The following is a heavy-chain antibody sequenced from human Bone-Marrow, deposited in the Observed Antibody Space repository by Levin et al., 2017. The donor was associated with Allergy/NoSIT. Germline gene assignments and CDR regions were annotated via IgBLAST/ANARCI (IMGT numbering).Heavy chain of an antibody. D-gene: IGHD2-15*01. CDR1: GGTFSSYA. Sequence: ASVKVSCKASGGTFSSYAISWVRQAPGQGLEWMGGIIPIFGTENYAQKFQDRVTFTADESTSTAYMELRSLRSEDTAVYYCAREGGGLGYCPFNMCNWYFDVWGRGTLVTVSS. CDR2: IIPIFGTE. J-gene: IGHJ2*01. CDR3: AREGGGLGYCPFNMCNWYFDV. V-gene: IGHV1-69*13.